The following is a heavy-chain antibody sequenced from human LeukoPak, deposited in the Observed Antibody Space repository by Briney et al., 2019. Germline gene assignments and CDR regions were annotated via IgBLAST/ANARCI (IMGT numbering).Heavy chain of an antibody. J-gene: IGHJ5*02. D-gene: IGHD3-10*01. V-gene: IGHV1-3*01. CDR3: ARDLLNYYGSGSPIGQDDP. CDR1: VYTFTSYA. Sequence: GASVKVFCKSSVYTFTSYAMHWVRQAPGQRLECMVWINAGNGNTKYSQKFEGGVTITRDTSASTAYREVSSLRSEDTAVYYCARDLLNYYGSGSPIGQDDPWGQGTLVTVSS. CDR2: INAGNGNT.